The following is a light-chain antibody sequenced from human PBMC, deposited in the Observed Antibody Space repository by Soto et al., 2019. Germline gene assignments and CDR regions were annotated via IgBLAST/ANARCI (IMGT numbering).Light chain of an antibody. CDR3: QQYNNWPRT. CDR2: GAS. Sequence: EIVMTQSPGTLSLSPGETVTLSFSASQSIDSNYLSWYQQKAGQAPRLLISGASTRATGIPARFSGSGSGTDFTLTISSLQAEDFAVYYCQQYNNWPRTFGQGTKVDIK. J-gene: IGKJ1*01. CDR1: QSIDSNY. V-gene: IGKV3D-7*01.